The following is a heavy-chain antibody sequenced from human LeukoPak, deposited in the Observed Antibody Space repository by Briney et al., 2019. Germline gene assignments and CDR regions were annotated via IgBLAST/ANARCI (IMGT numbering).Heavy chain of an antibody. CDR3: AKDRSSPAAADYLHP. J-gene: IGHJ5*02. D-gene: IGHD6-13*01. Sequence: GGSLRLPCAASGFTFSSYAMSWVRQAPGKGLEWVSAISGSGGSTYYADSVKGRFTISRDNSKNTLYLQMNSLRAEDTAVYYCAKDRSSPAAADYLHPWGQGTLVTVSS. CDR1: GFTFSSYA. V-gene: IGHV3-23*01. CDR2: ISGSGGST.